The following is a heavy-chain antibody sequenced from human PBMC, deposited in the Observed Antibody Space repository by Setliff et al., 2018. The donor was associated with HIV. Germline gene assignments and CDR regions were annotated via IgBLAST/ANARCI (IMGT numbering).Heavy chain of an antibody. Sequence: SETLSLTCTVSGGSINSANYYWSWIRLPAGKGLEWVGRIYASGNTNYNPSLQSRVTISADTSKNKFSLKLNSVIVADTAVYYCARHGKQLVERRIGAMDVWGQGTTVTVSS. CDR1: GGSINSANYY. V-gene: IGHV4-61*02. CDR2: IYASGNT. J-gene: IGHJ6*02. D-gene: IGHD6-6*01. CDR3: ARHGKQLVERRIGAMDV.